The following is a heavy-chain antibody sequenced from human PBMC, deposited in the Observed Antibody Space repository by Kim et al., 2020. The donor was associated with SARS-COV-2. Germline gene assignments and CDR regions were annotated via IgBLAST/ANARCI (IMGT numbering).Heavy chain of an antibody. V-gene: IGHV3-30*04. CDR2: ISYDGSNK. J-gene: IGHJ4*02. CDR1: GFTFSSYA. Sequence: GGSLRLSCAASGFTFSSYAMHWVRQAPGKGLEWVAVISYDGSNKYYADSVKGRFTISRDNSKNTLYLQMNSLRAEDTAVYYCARDFVVVGGGDYWGQGTLVTVSS. D-gene: IGHD2-15*01. CDR3: ARDFVVVGGGDY.